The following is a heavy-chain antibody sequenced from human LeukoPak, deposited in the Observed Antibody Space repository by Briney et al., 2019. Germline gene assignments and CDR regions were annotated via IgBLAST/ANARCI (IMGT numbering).Heavy chain of an antibody. J-gene: IGHJ3*02. CDR1: GFTFSSYA. V-gene: IGHV3-23*01. Sequence: PGGSLRLSCAASGFTFSSYAMSWVRQAPGKGLECISGFSGSGGSTYYADSVKGRFTISRDNSKNTLHLQMNSLRAEDTAVYYCASSDYYDSSEPNDAFDIWGQGTMVTVSS. D-gene: IGHD3-22*01. CDR2: FSGSGGST. CDR3: ASSDYYDSSEPNDAFDI.